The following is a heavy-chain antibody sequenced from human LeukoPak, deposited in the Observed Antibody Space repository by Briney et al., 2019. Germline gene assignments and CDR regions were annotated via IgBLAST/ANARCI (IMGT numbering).Heavy chain of an antibody. CDR2: VFDSGRT. CDR1: GGSMTTHH. J-gene: IGHJ4*02. V-gene: IGHV4-59*11. Sequence: SQTLSLICTVSGGSMTTHHWNWIWQSPRQGQEWIGYVFDSGRTKENPSLKSRVTLSADTSRNSLSLRLSPVTAADTAVYYCTTIKRGNIFGYFDFWGQGILVTVSS. D-gene: IGHD5-18*01. CDR3: TTIKRGNIFGYFDF.